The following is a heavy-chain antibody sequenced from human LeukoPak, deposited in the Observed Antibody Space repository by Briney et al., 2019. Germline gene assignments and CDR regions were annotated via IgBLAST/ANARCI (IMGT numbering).Heavy chain of an antibody. J-gene: IGHJ4*02. D-gene: IGHD2-15*01. CDR1: GYSISSGYY. CDR2: IYHSGST. CDR3: ARVYCSGGSCYTYYLDY. V-gene: IGHV4-38-2*01. Sequence: SETLSLTCAVSGYSISSGYYWAWIRQPPGKGLEWIRSIYHSGSTYYTPSLKSRVTISVDTSKNQFSLKLSSVTAADTAVYYCARVYCSGGSCYTYYLDYWGQGTLVTVSS.